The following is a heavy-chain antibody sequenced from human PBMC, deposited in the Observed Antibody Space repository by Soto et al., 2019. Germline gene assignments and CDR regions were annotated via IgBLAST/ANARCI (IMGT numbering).Heavy chain of an antibody. CDR1: GGSINSAGHS. Sequence: SETLSLTCTVSGGSINSAGHSWGWVRQSPGKGLEWIGYSYHSGSSYCNPSLQSRVTISVDRSKAQFYLTLTSVTAEDTATYFCARGLGRYYQDNRGHFHLDYWGQGTLVTVSS. J-gene: IGHJ4*02. CDR2: SYHSGSS. D-gene: IGHD3-22*01. CDR3: ARGLGRYYQDNRGHFHLDY. V-gene: IGHV4-30-2*06.